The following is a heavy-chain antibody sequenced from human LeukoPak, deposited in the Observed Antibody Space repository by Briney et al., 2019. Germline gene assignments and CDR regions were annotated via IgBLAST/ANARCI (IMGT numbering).Heavy chain of an antibody. Sequence: ASVKVSCKASGYTFTGYYMHLVRQAPGQGLEWMGWINPNSGGTNYAQKFQGRVTMTRATSISTAYMELSRLRSDDTGVYYCARDKGSSWYSDYWGQGTLVTVSS. V-gene: IGHV1-2*02. CDR2: INPNSGGT. D-gene: IGHD6-13*01. CDR3: ARDKGSSWYSDY. J-gene: IGHJ4*02. CDR1: GYTFTGYY.